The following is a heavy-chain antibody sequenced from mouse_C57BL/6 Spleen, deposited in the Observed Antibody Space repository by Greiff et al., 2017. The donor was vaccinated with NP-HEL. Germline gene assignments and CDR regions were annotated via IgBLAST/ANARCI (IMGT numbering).Heavy chain of an antibody. Sequence: VQLKESGPGLVKPSQSLSLTCSVTGYSITSGYYWNWIRQFPGNKLEWMGYISYDGSNNYNPSLKNRISITRDTSKNQFFLKLNSVTTEDTATYYCARDRWDYGYFDYWGQGTTLTVSS. J-gene: IGHJ2*01. D-gene: IGHD2-4*01. CDR3: ARDRWDYGYFDY. CDR2: ISYDGSN. V-gene: IGHV3-6*01. CDR1: GYSITSGYY.